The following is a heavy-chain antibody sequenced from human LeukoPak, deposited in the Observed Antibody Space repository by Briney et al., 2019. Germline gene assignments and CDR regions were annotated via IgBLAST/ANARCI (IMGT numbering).Heavy chain of an antibody. Sequence: ASVKVSCKASGYTFTGYYMHWVRQAPGQGLEWMGWINPNSGGTNYARKFQGRVTMTRDTSISTAYMELSRLRSDDTAVYYCARDHNWNDGTGGWFDPWGQGTLVTVSS. J-gene: IGHJ5*02. CDR1: GYTFTGYY. CDR2: INPNSGGT. D-gene: IGHD1-1*01. CDR3: ARDHNWNDGTGGWFDP. V-gene: IGHV1-2*02.